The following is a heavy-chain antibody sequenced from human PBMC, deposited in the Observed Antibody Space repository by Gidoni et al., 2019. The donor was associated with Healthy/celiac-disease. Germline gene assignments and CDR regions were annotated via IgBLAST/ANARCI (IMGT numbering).Heavy chain of an antibody. CDR3: ASRTRNYYYYGMDV. J-gene: IGHJ6*02. Sequence: QVQLVQSGAEVKKPGASVKVSCRAYGYTFTSYGISWVRQAPGQGLEWMGWISAYNGNTDYAQKLQGRVTMTTDTSTSTAYMELRSLRSDDTAVYYCASRTRNYYYYGMDVWGQGTTVTVSS. CDR2: ISAYNGNT. CDR1: GYTFTSYG. V-gene: IGHV1-18*01.